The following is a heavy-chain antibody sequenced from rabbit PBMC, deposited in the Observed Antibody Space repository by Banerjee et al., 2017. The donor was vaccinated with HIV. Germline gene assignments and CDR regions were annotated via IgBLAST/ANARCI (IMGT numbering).Heavy chain of an antibody. CDR2: IYTSTGGS. D-gene: IGHD2-1*01. CDR1: GFSFSSSYY. CDR3: ARGGYDENYFNL. Sequence: QSLEESGGDLVKPGASLTLTCTASGFSFSSSYYMCWVRQAPGKGLEWIACIYTSTGGSYYASWAKGRFTISKTSSTTVTLQMTSLTAADTATYFCARGGYDENYFNLWGQGTLVTVS. V-gene: IGHV1S40*01. J-gene: IGHJ4*01.